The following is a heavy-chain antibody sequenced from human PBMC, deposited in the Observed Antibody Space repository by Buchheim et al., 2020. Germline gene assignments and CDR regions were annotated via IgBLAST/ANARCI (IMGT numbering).Heavy chain of an antibody. Sequence: QVQLVESGGGVVQPGRSLRLSCAASGFTFSSYGMHWVRQAPGKGLEWVAVISYDGSNKYYADSVKGRFTISRDNSKNTLYLQMNSLRAEDTAVYYCAREWLFDYWGQGTL. CDR3: AREWLFDY. CDR1: GFTFSSYG. V-gene: IGHV3-30*03. D-gene: IGHD3-22*01. J-gene: IGHJ4*02. CDR2: ISYDGSNK.